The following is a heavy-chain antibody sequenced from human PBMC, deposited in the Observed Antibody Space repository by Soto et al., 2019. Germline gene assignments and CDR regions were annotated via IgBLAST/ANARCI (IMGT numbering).Heavy chain of an antibody. Sequence: PSETLSLTCSVSSASLSSSTYYWSWIRQPPGRGPEWIGSIYYSGNTYYKPSLKSRVSISIDTSRNQFSLKLTSVTAADTGVYYCASPSPFHYGGRGIWVTVPS. CDR2: IYYSGNT. CDR1: SASLSSSTYY. CDR3: ASPSPFHY. D-gene: IGHD6-6*01. J-gene: IGHJ4*02. V-gene: IGHV4-39*01.